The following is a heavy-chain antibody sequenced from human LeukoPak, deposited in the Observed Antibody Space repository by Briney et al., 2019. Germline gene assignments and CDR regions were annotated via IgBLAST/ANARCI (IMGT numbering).Heavy chain of an antibody. V-gene: IGHV1-2*02. D-gene: IGHD6-19*01. Sequence: ASVKVSCKASGYTFTGYYMHWVRQAPGQGLEWMGWINPNSGGTNYAQKFQGRVTMTRDTSISTAYMELSRLRSDDTAVYYCARGGFVEQWLVLIYYFDYWGQGTLVTVSS. J-gene: IGHJ4*02. CDR2: INPNSGGT. CDR1: GYTFTGYY. CDR3: ARGGFVEQWLVLIYYFDY.